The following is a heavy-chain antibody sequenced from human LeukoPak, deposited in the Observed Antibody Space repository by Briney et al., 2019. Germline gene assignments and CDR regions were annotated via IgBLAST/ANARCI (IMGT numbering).Heavy chain of an antibody. CDR3: ARWGDSPNAY. CDR2: SSAYNGNT. CDR1: GYTFINYG. Sequence: ASVKVSCKASGYTFINYGISWMGQAPGQGLEGMGWSSAYNGNTDYARDLQGRGTMTTDTSTSTASMELRSLSSDDTAVYYCARWGDSPNAYWGQGTLITVSS. J-gene: IGHJ4*02. D-gene: IGHD2-21*02. V-gene: IGHV1-18*01.